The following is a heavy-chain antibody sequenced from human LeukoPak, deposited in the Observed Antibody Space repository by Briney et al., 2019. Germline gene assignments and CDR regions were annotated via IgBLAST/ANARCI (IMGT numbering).Heavy chain of an antibody. Sequence: SETLSLTCTVSGGSISSGGYYWSWLRQHPGKGLEWIGYIYYSGSTYYNPSLKSRLTISVDTSKNQFSLKLSSVTAADTAVYYCARGDYGSPDVWGQGTTVTVSS. CDR2: IYYSGST. D-gene: IGHD4-17*01. V-gene: IGHV4-31*03. CDR1: GGSISSGGYY. J-gene: IGHJ6*02. CDR3: ARGDYGSPDV.